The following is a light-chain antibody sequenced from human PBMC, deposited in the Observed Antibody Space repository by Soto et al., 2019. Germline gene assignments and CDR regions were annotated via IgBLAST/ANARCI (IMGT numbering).Light chain of an antibody. CDR3: CSYAGSSSL. J-gene: IGLJ2*01. CDR2: EGS. V-gene: IGLV2-23*01. Sequence: QSALTQPASVSGSPGQSITISCTGTSSDVGSYNLVCWYQQHPGKAPKLMIYEGSKRPSGVSNRFSGSKSGNTASLTISGLQAEDEADYYCCSYAGSSSLFGGGTKVPS. CDR1: SSDVGSYNL.